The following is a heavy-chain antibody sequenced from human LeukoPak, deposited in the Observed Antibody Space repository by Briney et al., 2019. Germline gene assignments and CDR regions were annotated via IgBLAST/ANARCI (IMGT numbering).Heavy chain of an antibody. CDR2: ISYDGSNK. J-gene: IGHJ4*02. CDR1: GFTFSRYA. D-gene: IGHD6-6*01. CDR3: ARGGYSSSSVSMFDY. V-gene: IGHV3-30*01. Sequence: GGSLRLFCAATGFTFSRYAMHWFRQAPGKGLEWVAVISYDGSNKYYADSVKGRFTISRDNSKNTLYLQMNSLRAEDTAVYYCARGGYSSSSVSMFDYWGQGTLVTVSS.